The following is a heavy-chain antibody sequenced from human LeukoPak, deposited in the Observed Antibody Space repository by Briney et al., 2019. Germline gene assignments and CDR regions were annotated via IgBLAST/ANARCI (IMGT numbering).Heavy chain of an antibody. J-gene: IGHJ4*02. CDR2: INPNSGGT. D-gene: IGHD3-10*01. V-gene: IGHV1-2*02. Sequence: ASVKVSCKASGYTFTVYYMHWVRQAPGQGREGMGWINPNSGGTNYAQKFQGRVTMTRDTSISTAYMELSRLRSDDTAVYYCARDSLWFGELFPIDYWGQGTLVTVSS. CDR1: GYTFTVYY. CDR3: ARDSLWFGELFPIDY.